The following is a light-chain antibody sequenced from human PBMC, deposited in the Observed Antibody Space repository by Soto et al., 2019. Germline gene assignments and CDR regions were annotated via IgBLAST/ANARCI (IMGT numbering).Light chain of an antibody. CDR2: SAS. CDR3: QQSHSPPLT. J-gene: IGKJ4*01. V-gene: IGKV1-39*01. CDR1: QNINNY. Sequence: DIQMTQSPSSLSASLGDRVTITCRASQNINNYLNWYQQKPGTAPKLLIYSASNLQSGVPPRFSGSGSGTDFTLIISSLQPEDYATYHCQQSHSPPLTFGGGTKVEIK.